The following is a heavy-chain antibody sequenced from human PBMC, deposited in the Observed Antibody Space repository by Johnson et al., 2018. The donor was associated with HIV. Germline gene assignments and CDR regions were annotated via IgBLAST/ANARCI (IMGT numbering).Heavy chain of an antibody. V-gene: IGHV3-23*04. CDR1: GFTFSSYV. CDR2: ISGSGGST. CDR3: ARDRTPLVKVDAFDI. Sequence: VQLVESGGGVVQPGGSLRLSCAASGFTFSSYVMTWVRQAPGKGLEWVSVISGSGGSTYYADSVKGRFTISRDNSKNTLYLQMNSLRAEDTAVYYCARDRTPLVKVDAFDIWGQGTMVTVSS. J-gene: IGHJ3*02.